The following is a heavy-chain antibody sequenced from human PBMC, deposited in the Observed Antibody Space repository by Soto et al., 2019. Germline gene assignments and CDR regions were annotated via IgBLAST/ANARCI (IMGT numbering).Heavy chain of an antibody. J-gene: IGHJ5*01. CDR1: GDRFPSYW. Sequence: GGSLKISCITSGDRFPSYWIAWVRQMPGKGLEWMGIIFPSDSDTRYSPSFQGQVTISADRSTSTVFLQWASLKASDTAVYFCARKDKSGSFNWFDSWGQGTMVTVAS. CDR3: ARKDKSGSFNWFDS. V-gene: IGHV5-51*01. CDR2: IFPSDSDT. D-gene: IGHD3-22*01.